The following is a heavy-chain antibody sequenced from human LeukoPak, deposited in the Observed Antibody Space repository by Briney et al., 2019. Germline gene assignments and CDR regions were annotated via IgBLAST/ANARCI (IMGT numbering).Heavy chain of an antibody. CDR1: GGSISIYY. Sequence: PSETLSLTCTVCGGSISIYYWSWIRQPAGKGLEWIGCIYTSGSTNYNPSLKSRVTMSVDTSKNQFSLKLSSVTAADTAVYYCARGHSWYSSGWIPFDYWGQGTLVTVSS. D-gene: IGHD6-19*01. V-gene: IGHV4-4*07. CDR3: ARGHSWYSSGWIPFDY. CDR2: IYTSGST. J-gene: IGHJ4*02.